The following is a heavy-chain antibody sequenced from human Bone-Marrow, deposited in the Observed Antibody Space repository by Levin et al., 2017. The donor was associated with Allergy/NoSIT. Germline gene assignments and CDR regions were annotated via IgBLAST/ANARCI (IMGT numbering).Heavy chain of an antibody. D-gene: IGHD3-3*01. CDR3: AGIMSGSMYYYGMDV. Sequence: SGGSLRLSCTVSGGSISNYYWNWIRQPPGKGLEWIGYLYNSGSTDYNPSLKSRVTISADTSKNQFSLKLSSVTAADTAVYYCAGIMSGSMYYYGMDVWGQGTTVTVSS. CDR1: GGSISNYY. J-gene: IGHJ6*02. CDR2: LYNSGST. V-gene: IGHV4-59*01.